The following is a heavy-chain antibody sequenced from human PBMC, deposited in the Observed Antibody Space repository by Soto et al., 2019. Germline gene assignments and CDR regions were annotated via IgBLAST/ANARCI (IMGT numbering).Heavy chain of an antibody. CDR2: ISSSGSTI. CDR1: GFTFSSYE. D-gene: IGHD3-16*01. Sequence: PGGSLRLSCAASGFTFSSYEMNWVRQAPGKGLEWVSYISSSGSTIYYADSVKGRFTISRDNAKNSLYLQMNSLRAEDTAVYYCARVSNGGWDFDLWGRGTLVTVSS. CDR3: ARVSNGGWDFDL. J-gene: IGHJ2*01. V-gene: IGHV3-48*03.